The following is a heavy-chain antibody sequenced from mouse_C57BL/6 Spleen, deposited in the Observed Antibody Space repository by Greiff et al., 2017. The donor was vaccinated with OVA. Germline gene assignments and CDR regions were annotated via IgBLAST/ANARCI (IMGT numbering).Heavy chain of an antibody. CDR1: GFTFTDYY. CDR3: ARIGNYYSSSYSWYFEV. V-gene: IGHV7-3*01. D-gene: IGHD1-1*01. CDR2: IRNKANGYTT. J-gene: IGHJ1*03. Sequence: EVKLVESGGGLVQPGGSLSLSCAASGFTFTDYYMSWVRQPPGKALEWLGFIRNKANGYTTEYSASVKGRFTISRDNSQSILYLQMNALRAEDTATYYCARIGNYYSSSYSWYFEVWGTGATVTVSS.